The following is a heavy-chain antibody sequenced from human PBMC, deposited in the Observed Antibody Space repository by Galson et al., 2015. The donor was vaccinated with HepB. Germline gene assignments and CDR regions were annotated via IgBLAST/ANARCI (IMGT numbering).Heavy chain of an antibody. CDR1: GFTFSNYG. CDR2: IRYDGVNK. Sequence: SLRLSCAASGFTFSNYGMHWVRQAPGKGLEWVAFIRYDGVNKYYADSVKGRFTISRDNSKNTLYLQMNSLRVEDTALYYCAKDGSGWFLWGQGTLVTVSS. CDR3: AKDGSGWFL. J-gene: IGHJ4*02. D-gene: IGHD6-19*01. V-gene: IGHV3-30*02.